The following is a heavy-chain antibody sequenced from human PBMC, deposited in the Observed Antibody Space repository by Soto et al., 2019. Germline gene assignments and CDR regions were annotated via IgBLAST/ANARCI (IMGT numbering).Heavy chain of an antibody. CDR1: GYTFTSYY. Sequence: GASVKVSCKASGYTFTSYYMHWVRQAPGQGLEWMGIINPSGGSTSYAQKFQGRVTMTRDTSTSTVYMELSSLRSENTAVYYCARSRKTRIAAAGNNFDYWGQGTLVTVSS. V-gene: IGHV1-46*01. CDR3: ARSRKTRIAAAGNNFDY. J-gene: IGHJ4*02. CDR2: INPSGGST. D-gene: IGHD6-13*01.